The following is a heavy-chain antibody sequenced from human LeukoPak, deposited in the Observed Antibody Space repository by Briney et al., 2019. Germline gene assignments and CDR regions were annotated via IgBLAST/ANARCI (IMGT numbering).Heavy chain of an antibody. J-gene: IGHJ4*02. CDR1: EFTFSNYN. D-gene: IGHD6-19*01. Sequence: PGGSLRLSCAASEFTFSNYNMNWVRQAPGKGLEWVSSISTSSSYVYYADSVEGRFTISRDNAKNSLYLQMNSLTAEDAAVYYCAGGLDIAVAGPGGYFDYWGQGTLVTVSS. CDR3: AGGLDIAVAGPGGYFDY. CDR2: ISTSSSYV. V-gene: IGHV3-21*04.